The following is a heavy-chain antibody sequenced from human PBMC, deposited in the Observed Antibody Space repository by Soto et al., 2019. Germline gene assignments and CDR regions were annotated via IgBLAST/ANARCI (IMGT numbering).Heavy chain of an antibody. CDR1: GGSISSYY. D-gene: IGHD1-26*01. CDR2: IYYSGSI. CDR3: ARCLFSYGARFDP. Sequence: SETLSLTCTVSGGSISSYYWSWIRQPPGKGLEWIGYIYYSGSINYNPSLKSRVTISVDTSKNQFSLKLSSVTAADTAVYYCARCLFSYGARFDPWAQGTLVTVSS. J-gene: IGHJ5*02. V-gene: IGHV4-59*01.